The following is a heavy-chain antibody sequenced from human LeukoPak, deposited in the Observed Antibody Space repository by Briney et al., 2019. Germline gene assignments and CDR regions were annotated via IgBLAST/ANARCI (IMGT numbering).Heavy chain of an antibody. J-gene: IGHJ4*02. Sequence: SQTLSLTCAISGDSVSSNSAAWNWIRQSPSRGLEWLGRTYYRSKWYNDYAVSVKSRITINPDTSKNQFSLKLSSVTAADTAVYYCARGHYVWGSYRDYFDYWVQGTLVTVSS. V-gene: IGHV6-1*01. CDR1: GDSVSSNSAA. CDR2: TYYRSKWYN. CDR3: ARGHYVWGSYRDYFDY. D-gene: IGHD3-16*02.